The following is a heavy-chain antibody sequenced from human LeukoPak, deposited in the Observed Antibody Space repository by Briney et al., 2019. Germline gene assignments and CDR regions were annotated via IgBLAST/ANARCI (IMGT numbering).Heavy chain of an antibody. CDR2: ISGSGGST. D-gene: IGHD3-3*01. CDR3: AKDRYYDFWSGYYTSGYFQH. V-gene: IGHV3-23*01. J-gene: IGHJ1*01. CDR1: GFTFSSYA. Sequence: GGSLRLSCAASGFTFSSYAMSWVRQAPGKGLEWVSAISGSGGSTYYADSVKGRFTISRDNSKDTLYLQMNSLRAEDTAVYYCAKDRYYDFWSGYYTSGYFQHWGQGTLVTVSS.